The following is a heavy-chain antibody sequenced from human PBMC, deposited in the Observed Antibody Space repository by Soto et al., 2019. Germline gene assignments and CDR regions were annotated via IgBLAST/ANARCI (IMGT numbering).Heavy chain of an antibody. Sequence: QITLKESGPALVKPTQTLTLTCTFSGFSLNTTGEGVGWIRQPPGKALEWLALIYWDDDKRYCPSLKSRLTSAKYTSKNQVVLTMTNMDPVETATYYCVQLRRMTVFGLLYYMDVWGKGTTVTVSS. CDR2: IYWDDDK. V-gene: IGHV2-5*02. D-gene: IGHD3-3*01. CDR1: GFSLNTTGEG. CDR3: VQLRRMTVFGLLYYMDV. J-gene: IGHJ6*03.